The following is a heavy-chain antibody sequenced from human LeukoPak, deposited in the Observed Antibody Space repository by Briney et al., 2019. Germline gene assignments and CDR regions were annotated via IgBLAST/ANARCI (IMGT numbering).Heavy chain of an antibody. CDR3: VLLGYCSGGSCYSAPYFDY. D-gene: IGHD2-15*01. CDR1: GFTFSSYS. CDR2: ISSSSSYI. Sequence: PGGSLRLSCAASGFTFSSYSMNWVRQAPGKGLEWVSSISSSSSYIYYADSVKGRFTISRDNAKNSLYLQMNSLRAEDTAVYYCVLLGYCSGGSCYSAPYFDYWGQGTLVTVSS. J-gene: IGHJ4*02. V-gene: IGHV3-21*01.